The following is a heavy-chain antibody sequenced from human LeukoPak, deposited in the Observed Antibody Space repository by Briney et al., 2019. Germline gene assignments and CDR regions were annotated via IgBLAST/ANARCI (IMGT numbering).Heavy chain of an antibody. Sequence: TSETLSLTCAVYGGSFSGYYWSWIRQPPGKGLEWIGEINHSGSTNYNPSLKSRVTISVDTSKNQFFLKLSSVTAADTAVYYCARVHYYDSSGYYYGAKFDYWGQGTLVTVSS. J-gene: IGHJ4*02. V-gene: IGHV4-34*01. D-gene: IGHD3-22*01. CDR2: INHSGST. CDR3: ARVHYYDSSGYYYGAKFDY. CDR1: GGSFSGYY.